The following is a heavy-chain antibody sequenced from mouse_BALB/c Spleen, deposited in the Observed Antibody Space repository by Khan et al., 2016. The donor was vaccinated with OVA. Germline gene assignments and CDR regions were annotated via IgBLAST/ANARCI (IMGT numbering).Heavy chain of an antibody. V-gene: IGHV3-2*02. CDR3: ARWFAY. CDR2: ITYSGRT. J-gene: IGHJ3*01. CDR1: GYSITSDYA. Sequence: VQLKESGPGLVKPSQSLSLTCTVTGYSITSDYAWNWIRQFPGNKLEWMGYITYSGRTSYITSLKGRISITRDTSKNQFFLQLNSVTTEDTATYYCARWFAYWGQGTLVTVSA.